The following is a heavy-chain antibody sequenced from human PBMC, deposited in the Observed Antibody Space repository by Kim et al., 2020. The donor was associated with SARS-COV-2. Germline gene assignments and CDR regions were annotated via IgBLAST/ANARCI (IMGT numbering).Heavy chain of an antibody. D-gene: IGHD2-15*01. CDR3: ARHHRYRPYGGNRRNYGMDV. V-gene: IGHV5-10-1*01. CDR1: GYSFTSYW. CDR2: IDPSDSYT. Sequence: GGSLKISCKGSGYSFTSYWISWVRQMPGKGLEWMGRIDPSDSYTNYSPSFQGHVTISADKSISTAYLQWSSLKASDTAMYYCARHHRYRPYGGNRRNYGMDVWGQGTTVTVSS. J-gene: IGHJ6*02.